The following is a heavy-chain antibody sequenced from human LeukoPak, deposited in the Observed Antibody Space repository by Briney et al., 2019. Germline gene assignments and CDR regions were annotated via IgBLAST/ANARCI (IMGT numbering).Heavy chain of an antibody. V-gene: IGHV4-31*03. CDR2: IYYSGST. D-gene: IGHD3-22*01. CDR1: GSISSGDYY. CDR3: ANLPDYYDSSVPF. Sequence: SETLSLTCTVSGSISSGDYYWSWIRQHPGKGLEWIGYIYYSGSTYYNPSLKSRVTISVDTSKNEFSLKLSSVTAADTAVYYCANLPDYYDSSVPFWGQGTLVTVSS. J-gene: IGHJ4*02.